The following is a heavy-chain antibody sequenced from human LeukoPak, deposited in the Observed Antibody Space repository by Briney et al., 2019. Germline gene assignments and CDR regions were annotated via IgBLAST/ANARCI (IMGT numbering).Heavy chain of an antibody. CDR3: AQAVAGPSDY. J-gene: IGHJ4*02. Sequence: GASVKVSCKASGGTFSSYAISWVRQAPGQGLEWMGRIIPIFGIANYAQKFQGRVTITADKSTSTAYMELSSLRSEDTAVYYCAQAVAGPSDYWGQGTLVTVSS. V-gene: IGHV1-69*04. CDR2: IIPIFGIA. CDR1: GGTFSSYA. D-gene: IGHD6-19*01.